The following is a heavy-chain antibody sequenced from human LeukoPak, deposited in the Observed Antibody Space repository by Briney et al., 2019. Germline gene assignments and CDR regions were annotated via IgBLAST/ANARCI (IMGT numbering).Heavy chain of an antibody. Sequence: GGSLRLSCAASGFTFSSYAMHWVRQAPGKGLEWVAVISYDGSNKYYADSVKGRFTISRDNSKNTLYLQMNSLRAEDTAVYYCAKARESSGWGGDFDYWGQGTLVTVSS. CDR2: ISYDGSNK. D-gene: IGHD6-19*01. CDR3: AKARESSGWGGDFDY. J-gene: IGHJ4*02. CDR1: GFTFSSYA. V-gene: IGHV3-30-3*01.